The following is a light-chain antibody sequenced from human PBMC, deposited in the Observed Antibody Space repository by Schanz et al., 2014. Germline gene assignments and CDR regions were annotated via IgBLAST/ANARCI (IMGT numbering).Light chain of an antibody. CDR2: VAS. J-gene: IGKJ5*01. V-gene: IGKV1-12*01. Sequence: DIQMTQSPSSVSASVGDRVTITCRASQGVSSWLAWYQQKPGRAPKLLISVASSLPSGVPSRFXXXXSGTDFSLSISSLXXEDFATYYCQQRGTFGQGTRLEIK. CDR1: QGVSSW. CDR3: QQRGT.